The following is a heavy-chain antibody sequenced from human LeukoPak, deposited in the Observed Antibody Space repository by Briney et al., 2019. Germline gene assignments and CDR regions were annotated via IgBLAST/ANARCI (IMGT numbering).Heavy chain of an antibody. V-gene: IGHV3-7*01. CDR2: IRHDGSEK. CDR3: ARGGSRQYNF. J-gene: IGHJ4*02. D-gene: IGHD5-18*01. Sequence: GTLSLTCAVSGGSISSSNWWSWVRQAPGKGLEWVANIRHDGSEKYYVDSVKGRFTISRDNAKDSLYLQMNSLRVEDTAVYYCARGGSRQYNFWGQGTLVTVSS. CDR1: GGSISSSNW.